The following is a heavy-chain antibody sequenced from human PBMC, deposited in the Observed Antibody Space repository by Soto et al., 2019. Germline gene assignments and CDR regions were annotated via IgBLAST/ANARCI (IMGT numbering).Heavy chain of an antibody. J-gene: IGHJ6*02. CDR1: GGSISSGGYY. D-gene: IGHD3-22*01. V-gene: IGHV4-31*03. Sequence: SETLSLTCTVSGGSISSGGYYWSWIRQHPRKGLEWIGYIYYSGSTYYNPSLKSRVTISVDTSKNQFSLKLSSVTAADTAVYYCARLTTYYYDSSGYLAPHYGMDVWGQGTTVTVSS. CDR3: ARLTTYYYDSSGYLAPHYGMDV. CDR2: IYYSGST.